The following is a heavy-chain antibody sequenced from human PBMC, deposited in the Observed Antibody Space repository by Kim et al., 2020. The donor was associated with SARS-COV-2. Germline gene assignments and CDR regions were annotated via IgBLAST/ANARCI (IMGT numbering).Heavy chain of an antibody. J-gene: IGHJ4*02. CDR3: ARLVDNSYDY. CDR1: TFTFSNYW. Sequence: GGSLRLSCAASTFTFSNYWMTWVRQAPGMRLEWVANIKQDGSVTDYADSVKGRFTISRDNAKDSLYLQMSSLRAEDTAVYYCARLVDNSYDYWGQGTLVSVSS. CDR2: IKQDGSVT. D-gene: IGHD5-12*01. V-gene: IGHV3-7*01.